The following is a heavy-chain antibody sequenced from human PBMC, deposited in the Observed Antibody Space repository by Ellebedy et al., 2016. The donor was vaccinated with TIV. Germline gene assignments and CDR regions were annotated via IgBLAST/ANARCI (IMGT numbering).Heavy chain of an antibody. CDR3: ARSRNESLDYYDSGCSDDVFDI. D-gene: IGHD3-22*01. J-gene: IGHJ3*02. CDR2: IWYNGSNK. V-gene: IGHV3-33*02. Sequence: PGGSLRLSCAASGFTFSSYDMHWVRQAPGKGLEWVAVIWYNGSNKYYAKSAKGRFTISRDNSKNTLFLQMDSLRAEDTAVYYCARSRNESLDYYDSGCSDDVFDIWGQGTVVTV. CDR1: GFTFSSYD.